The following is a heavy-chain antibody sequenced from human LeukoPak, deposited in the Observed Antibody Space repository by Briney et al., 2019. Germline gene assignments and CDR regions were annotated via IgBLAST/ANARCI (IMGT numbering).Heavy chain of an antibody. D-gene: IGHD1-26*01. CDR3: AGRGAAMDYYYGMDV. V-gene: IGHV4-59*01. CDR1: GGSISSYY. J-gene: IGHJ6*02. CDR2: IYYSGST. Sequence: PSETLSLTCTVSGGSISSYYWSWIRQPQGKGLEWIGYIYYSGSTNYNPSLKSRVTISVDTSKNQFSLKLSSVTAADTAVYYCAGRGAAMDYYYGMDVWGQGTTVTVSS.